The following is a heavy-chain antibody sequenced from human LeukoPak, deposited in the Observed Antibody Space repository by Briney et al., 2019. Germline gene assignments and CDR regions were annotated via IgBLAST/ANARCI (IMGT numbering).Heavy chain of an antibody. J-gene: IGHJ5*02. Sequence: GESLKISCKGSGYSFTSYWIGWVRQMPGKGLEWMGISYPGDSDTRYSPSFQGQVTISADKSISTAYLQWSSLKASDTAMYYCARQVKVGQTYYYDSSGDASLDPWGQGTLVTVSS. CDR1: GYSFTSYW. V-gene: IGHV5-51*01. CDR3: ARQVKVGQTYYYDSSGDASLDP. D-gene: IGHD3-22*01. CDR2: SYPGDSDT.